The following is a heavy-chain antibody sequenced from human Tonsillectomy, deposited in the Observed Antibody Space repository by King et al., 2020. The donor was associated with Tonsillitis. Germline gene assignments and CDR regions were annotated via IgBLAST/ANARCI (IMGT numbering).Heavy chain of an antibody. CDR1: GFTFSSYS. Sequence: VQLVESGGGLVKPGGSLRLSCAASGFTFSSYSMNWVRQAPGKGLEWVSSIGSSSSYIYYADSVKGRFTISRDNAKNSLYLQMNSLRAEDTAVYYCARVVVFWLHDYWGQGTLVTVSS. CDR3: ARVVVFWLHDY. D-gene: IGHD3-9*01. CDR2: IGSSSSYI. V-gene: IGHV3-21*01. J-gene: IGHJ4*02.